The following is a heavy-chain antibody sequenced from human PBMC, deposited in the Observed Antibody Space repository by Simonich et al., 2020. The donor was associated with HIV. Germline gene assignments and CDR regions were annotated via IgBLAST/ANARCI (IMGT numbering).Heavy chain of an antibody. J-gene: IGHJ6*03. D-gene: IGHD3-9*01. CDR2: INHFGST. CDR1: NGSFSGYF. V-gene: IGHV4-34*01. Sequence: QVQLQQWGAGLLKPSETLSLTCAGNNGSFSGYFWSWIRQPPGKGLEWIGEINHFGSTNYNPSLNGRVTRTVDTSKNQFALRLGSVTAADTAVYYCARRRILTTYYFRDYYYYMDVWGEGTTVTVSS. CDR3: ARRRILTTYYFRDYYYYMDV.